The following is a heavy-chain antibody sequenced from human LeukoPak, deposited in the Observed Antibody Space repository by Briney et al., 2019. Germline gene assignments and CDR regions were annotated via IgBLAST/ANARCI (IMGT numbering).Heavy chain of an antibody. Sequence: PGGSLRLSCAASGFTFSSYGMHWVRQAPGKGLEWVAFIRYDGSNKYYADSVKGRFTISRDNSKNTLYLHVNSLRAEDTAVYYCASQYSSSWFKGNWFDPWGQGTLVTVSS. D-gene: IGHD6-13*01. J-gene: IGHJ5*02. CDR1: GFTFSSYG. CDR2: IRYDGSNK. V-gene: IGHV3-30*02. CDR3: ASQYSSSWFKGNWFDP.